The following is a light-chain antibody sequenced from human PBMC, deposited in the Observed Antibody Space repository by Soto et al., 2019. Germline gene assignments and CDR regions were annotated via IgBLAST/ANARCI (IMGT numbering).Light chain of an antibody. Sequence: EIVMTQSPANLSVSPGERATLSCRASQSVSSNLAWYQQKPGQAPRLLIYGASTRATGIPARFSGSGSGTEFTLTISSLQSEDFAVYYCQQYNNWPVMYTFGQGTKLEIK. CDR3: QQYNNWPVMYT. CDR1: QSVSSN. CDR2: GAS. J-gene: IGKJ2*01. V-gene: IGKV3-15*01.